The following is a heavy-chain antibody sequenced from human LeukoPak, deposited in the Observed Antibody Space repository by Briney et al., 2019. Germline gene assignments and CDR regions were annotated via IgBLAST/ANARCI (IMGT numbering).Heavy chain of an antibody. Sequence: SVKVSCKASGGTFSSYAISWVRQAPGQGLEWMGGIIPIFGTANYAQKFQGRVTITADESTSTAYMELSSLRPEDTAVYYCARVGALSGSYYIDGAFDIWGQGTMVTVSS. J-gene: IGHJ3*02. CDR2: IIPIFGTA. V-gene: IGHV1-69*13. CDR3: ARVGALSGSYYIDGAFDI. D-gene: IGHD1-26*01. CDR1: GGTFSSYA.